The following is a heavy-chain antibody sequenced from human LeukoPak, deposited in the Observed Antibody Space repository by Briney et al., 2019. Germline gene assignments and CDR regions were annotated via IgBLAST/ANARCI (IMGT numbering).Heavy chain of an antibody. CDR3: ARLRLQKTYVGDLYLDSFDF. CDR1: GGSLSRYY. CDR2: IFYSGNT. J-gene: IGHJ4*02. Sequence: SETLSLTCSVSGGSLSRYYWSWIRQSPTNGLEWMGYIFYSGNTNYNPSLKSRVTISVDTSKKRFSLQLNSVTAADTAVYHCARLRLQKTYVGDLYLDSFDFWGQGILVTVSS. V-gene: IGHV4-59*08. D-gene: IGHD3-10*01.